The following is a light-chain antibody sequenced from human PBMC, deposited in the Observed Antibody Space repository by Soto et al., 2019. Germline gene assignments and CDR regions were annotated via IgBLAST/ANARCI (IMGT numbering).Light chain of an antibody. CDR3: QHYFLPPWT. J-gene: IGKJ1*01. V-gene: IGKV3-20*01. CDR2: GAS. CDR1: QSIGSSS. Sequence: EIVLTQSPGALSLSAGERATLSCRASQSIGSSSLAWYQVKPGQAPRLLIFGASNSATDIPDRFSGSGSGTDVMLTISRLEPEDFAVYYCQHYFLPPWTFGQGTKVEIK.